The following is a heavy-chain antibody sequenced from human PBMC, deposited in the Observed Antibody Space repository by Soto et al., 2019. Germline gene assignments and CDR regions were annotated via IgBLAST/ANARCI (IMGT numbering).Heavy chain of an antibody. Sequence: EVQLVETGGGLIQPGGSLRLSCAASGLTVSTSYMNWVRQAPGKGLEWVSVIYAGGNTYYADSVKGRFTISRDNSKNTLYLQINSLRAEDTAVYYCASDGPPGTFGVNSGWYFDLWGRGTLVTVSS. D-gene: IGHD1-20*01. J-gene: IGHJ2*01. CDR1: GLTVSTSY. V-gene: IGHV3-53*02. CDR2: IYAGGNT. CDR3: ASDGPPGTFGVNSGWYFDL.